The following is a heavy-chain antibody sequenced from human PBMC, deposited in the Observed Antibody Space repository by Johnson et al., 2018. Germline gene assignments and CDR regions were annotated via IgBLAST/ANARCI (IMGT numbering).Heavy chain of an antibody. V-gene: IGHV3-53*01. CDR2: ICSGGST. CDR1: GFTVSSNY. Sequence: EVQLVESGGGLIQXGGSLRLSCAASGFTVSSNYMSWVRQAPGKGLEWVSVICSGGSTYYADSVKGRFTISRDNSKKSPYLQMNSLRAEDTAVYYCARVGSSYYYGLDVWGQGTTVTVSS. J-gene: IGHJ6*02. D-gene: IGHD1-26*01. CDR3: ARVGSSYYYGLDV.